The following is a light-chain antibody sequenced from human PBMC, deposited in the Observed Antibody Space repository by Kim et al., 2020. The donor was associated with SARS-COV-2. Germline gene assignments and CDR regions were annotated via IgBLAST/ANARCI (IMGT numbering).Light chain of an antibody. J-gene: IGKJ1*01. V-gene: IGKV1-5*01. Sequence: GDRVTITCRASQSINIWLAWYQQKPGKAPNILIYDASNLETGVPSRFSGSGSGTQFTLTISSLQPDDFATYYCQEYKSDSWTFGQGTKVDIK. CDR1: QSINIW. CDR3: QEYKSDSWT. CDR2: DAS.